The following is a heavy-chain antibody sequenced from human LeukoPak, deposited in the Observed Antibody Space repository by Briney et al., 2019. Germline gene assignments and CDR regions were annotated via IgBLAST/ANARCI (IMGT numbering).Heavy chain of an antibody. CDR2: ISYDGSNK. D-gene: IGHD6-13*01. V-gene: IGHV3-30-3*01. CDR1: GFTFSSYA. J-gene: IGHJ2*01. Sequence: GGSLRLSCAASGFTFSSYAMHWVRQAPGKGLEWVAVISYDGSNKYYADSVKGRFTISRDNSKNTLYLQMNSLRAEDTAVYYCASSSSSWYWHFDLWGRGTLVTVSS. CDR3: ASSSSSWYWHFDL.